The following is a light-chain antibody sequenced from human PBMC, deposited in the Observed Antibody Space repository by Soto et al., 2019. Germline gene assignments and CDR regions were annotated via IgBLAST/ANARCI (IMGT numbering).Light chain of an antibody. CDR1: RSDVGGYNY. CDR3: SSYTSRSIVV. Sequence: QSVLTQPASVSGSPGQTITISCTGTRSDVGGYNYVSWYQQHPGKAPKLMIYDVSNRPSGVSNRFSGSKSGNTASLTISGLQAEDEADYYCSSYTSRSIVVFGGGTKVPVL. J-gene: IGLJ2*01. CDR2: DVS. V-gene: IGLV2-14*01.